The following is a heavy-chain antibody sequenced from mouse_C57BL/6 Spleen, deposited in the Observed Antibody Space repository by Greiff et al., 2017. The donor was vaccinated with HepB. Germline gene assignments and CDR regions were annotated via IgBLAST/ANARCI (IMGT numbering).Heavy chain of an antibody. V-gene: IGHV1-81*01. J-gene: IGHJ1*03. D-gene: IGHD1-1*01. CDR3: AITTVVATDWYFDV. Sequence: VQLQQSGAELARPGASVKLSCKASGYTFTSYGISWVKQRTGQGLEWIGEIYPRSGNTHYNEKFKGKATLTADKSSSTAYMELRSLTSEDSAVYFCAITTVVATDWYFDVWGTGTTVTVSS. CDR2: IYPRSGNT. CDR1: GYTFTSYG.